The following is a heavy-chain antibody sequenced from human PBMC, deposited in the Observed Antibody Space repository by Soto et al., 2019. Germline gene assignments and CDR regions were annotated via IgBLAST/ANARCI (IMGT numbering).Heavy chain of an antibody. D-gene: IGHD3-9*01. Sequence: QVQLVESGGGVVQPGGSLRLSCAASGFTFSYYGFHWVRQAPGKGLEWVAVMHTGGNEKYYVDSVKGRFTVSRDDSRNSAYLEMSGLRAEDTADYFCARDADTTGHYSHYDLWGRGALVAVS. J-gene: IGHJ5*02. CDR1: GFTFSYYG. V-gene: IGHV3-33*08. CDR3: ARDADTTGHYSHYDL. CDR2: MHTGGNEK.